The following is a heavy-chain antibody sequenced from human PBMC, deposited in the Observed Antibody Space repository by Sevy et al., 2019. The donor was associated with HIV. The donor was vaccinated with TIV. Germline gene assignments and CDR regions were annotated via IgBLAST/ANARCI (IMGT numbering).Heavy chain of an antibody. D-gene: IGHD2-15*01. J-gene: IGHJ4*02. CDR3: AGRRGGPYYFDY. CDR2: ISDGGGNT. CDR1: GLTLRNCG. Sequence: GGSLRLSCAASGLTLRNCGMTWVRQVPGKGLEWVSTISDGGGNTYYADSVKGRFTISRDSSENTLYLQMNSLRAGDTAVYFCAGRRGGPYYFDYWGQGTLVTVSS. V-gene: IGHV3-23*01.